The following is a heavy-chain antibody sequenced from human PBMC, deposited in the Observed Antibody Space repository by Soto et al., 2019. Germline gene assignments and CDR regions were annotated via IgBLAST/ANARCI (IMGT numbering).Heavy chain of an antibody. J-gene: IGHJ4*02. CDR1: GFTFSSYG. D-gene: IGHD6-13*01. CDR3: AKDRERDAWYEDY. CDR2: ISGSDGST. Sequence: LRLSCAASGFTFSSYGMNWVRQAPGKGLEWVSVISGSDGSTYYADSVKGRFTISRDNSKNTLYLQMNSLRAEDTAVYYCAKDRERDAWYEDYWGQGTLVTVSS. V-gene: IGHV3-23*01.